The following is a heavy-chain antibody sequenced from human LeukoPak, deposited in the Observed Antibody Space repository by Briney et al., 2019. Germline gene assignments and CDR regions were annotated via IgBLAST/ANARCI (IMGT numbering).Heavy chain of an antibody. CDR1: GFIFDDYA. D-gene: IGHD3-10*01. CDR3: AKEYYYGSGSQTLFDY. Sequence: GGSLRLSCAASGFIFDDYAIHWVRQAPGKGLEWVSLISWDGGSTYYADSVKGRFTISRDNSKNSLYLQMHSLRAEDTALYYCAKEYYYGSGSQTLFDYWGQGTLVTVSS. J-gene: IGHJ4*02. V-gene: IGHV3-43D*03. CDR2: ISWDGGST.